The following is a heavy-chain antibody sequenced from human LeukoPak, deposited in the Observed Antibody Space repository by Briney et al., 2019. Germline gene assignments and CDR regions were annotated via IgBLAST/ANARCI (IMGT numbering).Heavy chain of an antibody. D-gene: IGHD3-10*01. CDR2: INPNSGDT. J-gene: IGHJ4*02. CDR3: ARAYGSGSYSDQYYFDY. CDR1: AYTFTGHY. Sequence: ASVKVSCKASAYTFTGHYMHWVRQAPGQGLEWMGWINPNSGDTHYAEKFQGRVTMTRDTSISTAYMELSRLRSDDTAVYYCARAYGSGSYSDQYYFDYWGQGTLVTVSS. V-gene: IGHV1-2*02.